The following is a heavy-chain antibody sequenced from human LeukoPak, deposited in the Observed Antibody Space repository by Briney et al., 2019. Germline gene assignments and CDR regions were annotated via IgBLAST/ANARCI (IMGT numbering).Heavy chain of an antibody. J-gene: IGHJ4*02. Sequence: GGSLRLFCAASGFTFSSYWMHWVRQAPGKGLVWVSRINSDGSSTSYADSVKGRFTISRDNAKNTLYLQMNTLRAEDTAIYYCAKALGYCSGDTCRPLLDYWGQGTLVTVSS. CDR2: INSDGSST. CDR1: GFTFSSYW. V-gene: IGHV3-74*01. CDR3: AKALGYCSGDTCRPLLDY. D-gene: IGHD2-15*01.